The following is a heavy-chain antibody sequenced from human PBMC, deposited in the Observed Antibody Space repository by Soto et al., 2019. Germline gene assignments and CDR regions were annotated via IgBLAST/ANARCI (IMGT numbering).Heavy chain of an antibody. Sequence: QVQLVQSGAEVKKPGSSVKVSCKASGGTFSSYAISWVRQAPGQGLEWMGGIIPIFGTANYAQKFQGRVTSTADKDKSTAYRELRSLRSEDTAVYYWATSRLLLDYLGQGTLVTVFS. CDR3: ATSRLLLDY. CDR2: IIPIFGTA. J-gene: IGHJ4*02. CDR1: GGTFSSYA. V-gene: IGHV1-69*06. D-gene: IGHD4-17*01.